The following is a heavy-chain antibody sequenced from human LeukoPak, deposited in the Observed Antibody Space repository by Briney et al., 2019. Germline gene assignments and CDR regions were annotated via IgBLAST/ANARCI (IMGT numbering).Heavy chain of an antibody. CDR1: GGSISSGGYS. V-gene: IGHV4-30-2*05. J-gene: IGHJ4*02. D-gene: IGHD3-22*01. CDR3: ARVVRNDSSGYCPDY. Sequence: SETLSLTCAVSGGSISSGGYSWSWIRQPPGKGLEWIGYIYHSGSTYYNPSLKSRVTISVDTSKNQFSLKLSSVTAADTAVYYCARVVRNDSSGYCPDYWGQGTLVTVSS. CDR2: IYHSGST.